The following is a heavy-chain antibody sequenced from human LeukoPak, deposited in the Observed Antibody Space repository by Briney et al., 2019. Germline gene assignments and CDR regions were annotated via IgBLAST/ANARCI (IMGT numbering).Heavy chain of an antibody. V-gene: IGHV3-7*04. CDR1: GFTFSSYW. Sequence: GRSLRLSCAASGFTFSSYWMSWVRQAPGKGLEWVANIKQDGSEKYYVDSVKGRFTISRDNAKNSLYLQMNSLRAEDTAVYYCARVYSGYDTLYYFDYWGQGTLVTVSS. D-gene: IGHD5-12*01. CDR3: ARVYSGYDTLYYFDY. CDR2: IKQDGSEK. J-gene: IGHJ4*02.